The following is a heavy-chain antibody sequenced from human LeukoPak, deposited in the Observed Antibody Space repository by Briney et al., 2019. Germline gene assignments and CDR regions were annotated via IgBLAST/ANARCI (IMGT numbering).Heavy chain of an antibody. V-gene: IGHV1-8*02. Sequence: ASVKVSCKASGYTFTSYDINWVRQATGQGLEWMGWMNPNSGNTGYAQKFQGRVTMTRNTSISTAYMELSSLRSEDTAVYYCARGPFAGAAAGRNPFYYYYYYMDVWGKGTTVTISS. CDR2: MNPNSGNT. J-gene: IGHJ6*03. CDR1: GYTFTSYD. CDR3: ARGPFAGAAAGRNPFYYYYYYMDV. D-gene: IGHD6-13*01.